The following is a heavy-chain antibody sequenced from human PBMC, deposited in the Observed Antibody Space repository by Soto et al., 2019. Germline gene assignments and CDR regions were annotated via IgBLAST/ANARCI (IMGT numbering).Heavy chain of an antibody. Sequence: GASVKVSCKASGYTFTSSGISWVRQAPGQGLEWMGWISAYNGNTNYAQKLQGRATMTTDTSTSTAYMELRSLRSDDTAVYYCARDYDEFPGNYGMDVWGQGTTVTVSS. CDR3: ARDYDEFPGNYGMDV. D-gene: IGHD3-3*01. CDR2: ISAYNGNT. J-gene: IGHJ6*02. CDR1: GYTFTSSG. V-gene: IGHV1-18*01.